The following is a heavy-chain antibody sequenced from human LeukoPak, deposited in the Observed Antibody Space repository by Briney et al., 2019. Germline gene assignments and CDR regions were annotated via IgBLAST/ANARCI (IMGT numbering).Heavy chain of an antibody. V-gene: IGHV3-21*01. CDR1: GFTFSSYS. D-gene: IGHD6-13*01. Sequence: PGGSLRLSCAASGFTFSSYSMNWVRQAPGKGLEWVSSISSSSSYIYYADSVKGRFTISRDNAKNSLYLQMNSLRAEDTAVYYCARDQYYGGSSWFYYYYGMDVWGQGTTVTVS. J-gene: IGHJ6*02. CDR3: ARDQYYGGSSWFYYYYGMDV. CDR2: ISSSSSYI.